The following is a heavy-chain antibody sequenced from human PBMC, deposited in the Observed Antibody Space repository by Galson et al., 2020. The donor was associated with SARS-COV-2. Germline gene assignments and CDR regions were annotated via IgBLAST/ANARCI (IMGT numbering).Heavy chain of an antibody. CDR2: IKQDGSEK. J-gene: IGHJ4*02. V-gene: IGHV3-7*01. CDR1: GFTFSRYW. Sequence: GGSLRLSCAASGFTFSRYWMSWVRQAPGKGLEWVANIKQDGSEKYCVDSVKGRFTISRDNAKNSLYLQMNSLRAEDTAVYYCSREKKISYYYDGSGPLDHWGQGTLVTVSS. D-gene: IGHD3-22*01. CDR3: SREKKISYYYDGSGPLDH.